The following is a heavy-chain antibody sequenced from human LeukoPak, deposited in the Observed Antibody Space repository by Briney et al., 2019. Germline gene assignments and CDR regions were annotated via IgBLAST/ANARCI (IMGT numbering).Heavy chain of an antibody. CDR2: ISWNSGTI. CDR1: GFIFDDYA. D-gene: IGHD4-17*01. Sequence: PGGSLRLSCAASGFIFDDYAMHWVRHAPGKGLEWVSGISWNSGTIGYADSVKGRFTISRDNAKNSLYLQMNSLRAEDTAVYYCARGLRDYGDYVFDYWGQGTLVTVSS. J-gene: IGHJ4*02. V-gene: IGHV3-9*01. CDR3: ARGLRDYGDYVFDY.